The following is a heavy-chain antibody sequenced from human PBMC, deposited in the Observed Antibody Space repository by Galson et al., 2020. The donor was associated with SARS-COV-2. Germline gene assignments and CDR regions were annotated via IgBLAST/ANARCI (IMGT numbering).Heavy chain of an antibody. J-gene: IGHJ4*02. CDR2: INWNGCST. CDR3: ASLSNKYDYVWGSYRPFDY. CDR1: GFTFDDYG. D-gene: IGHD3-16*02. Sequence: GESLKISCAASGFTFDDYGMSWVRQAPGKGLEWVSGINWNGCSTGYADSVKGRFTISRDNAKNSLYLQMNSLRAEDTALYYCASLSNKYDYVWGSYRPFDYWGQGTLVTVSS. V-gene: IGHV3-20*04.